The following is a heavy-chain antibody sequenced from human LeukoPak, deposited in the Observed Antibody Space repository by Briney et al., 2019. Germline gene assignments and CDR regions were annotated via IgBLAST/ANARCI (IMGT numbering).Heavy chain of an antibody. J-gene: IGHJ6*04. CDR2: ISYDGSNK. Sequence: GGSLSLSCAASGFPFSCYAMHWVRQAPGRGVEWVAVISYDGSNKYYAHSVKGRFTISRDNSKNTLYLQMNSLRAEDTAVYYCARDIYGSGSYYTFLVPIYYYGMDVWGKGTTVTVSS. D-gene: IGHD3-10*01. CDR3: ARDIYGSGSYYTFLVPIYYYGMDV. V-gene: IGHV3-30*04. CDR1: GFPFSCYA.